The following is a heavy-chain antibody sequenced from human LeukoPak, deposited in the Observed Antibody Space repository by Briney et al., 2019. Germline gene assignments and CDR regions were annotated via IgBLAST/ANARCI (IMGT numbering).Heavy chain of an antibody. J-gene: IGHJ4*02. CDR3: ARDRHIGGAFDY. V-gene: IGHV1-69*13. Sequence: GASVKVSCKASGGTFSSYAISWVRQAPGQGLEWMGGIIPIFGTANYAQKFQGRVTITADESTSTAYMELSSLRSEDTAVYYCARDRHIGGAFDYWGQGTLVTVSS. CDR2: IIPIFGTA. CDR1: GGTFSSYA. D-gene: IGHD2-21*01.